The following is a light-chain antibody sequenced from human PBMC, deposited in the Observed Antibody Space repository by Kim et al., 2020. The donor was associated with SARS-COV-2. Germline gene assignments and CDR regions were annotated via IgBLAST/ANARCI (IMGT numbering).Light chain of an antibody. J-gene: IGLJ2*01. CDR3: CSYAGSYV. CDR2: DVS. Sequence: PGQSVTISCTGTSSDVGGYKYVSWYQQHPGKAPKLMIYDVSKRPSGVPDRFSGSKSGNTASLTISGLQAEDEADYYCCSYAGSYVFGGGTKLTVL. CDR1: SSDVGGYKY. V-gene: IGLV2-11*01.